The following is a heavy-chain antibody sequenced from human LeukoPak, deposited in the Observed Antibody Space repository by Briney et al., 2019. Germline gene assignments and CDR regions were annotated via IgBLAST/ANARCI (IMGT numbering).Heavy chain of an antibody. J-gene: IGHJ6*03. Sequence: QPGGSLRLSCAASGFTFSSYWMSWVRQAPGKGLEWVANIKQDGSEKYYVDSVKGRFTISRDNAKNSLYLQMNSLRAEDTAVYYCARGGFWQQLRSVAYYYYMDVWGKGTTVTVSS. CDR3: ARGGFWQQLRSVAYYYYMDV. CDR2: IKQDGSEK. D-gene: IGHD6-13*01. V-gene: IGHV3-7*01. CDR1: GFTFSSYW.